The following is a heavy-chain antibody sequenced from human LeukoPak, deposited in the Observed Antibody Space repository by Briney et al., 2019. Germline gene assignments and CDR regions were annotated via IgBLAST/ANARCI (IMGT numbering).Heavy chain of an antibody. CDR1: GYTFTGYY. CDR3: ARVRDRGYYYDSSGYYY. J-gene: IGHJ4*02. V-gene: IGHV1-2*02. CDR2: ISPNSGGT. Sequence: GASVKVSCKASGYTFTGYYMHWVRQAPGQGLEWMGWISPNSGGTNYAQKFQGRVTMTRDTSISTAYMELSRLRSDDTAVYYCARVRDRGYYYDSSGYYYWGQGTLVTVSS. D-gene: IGHD3-22*01.